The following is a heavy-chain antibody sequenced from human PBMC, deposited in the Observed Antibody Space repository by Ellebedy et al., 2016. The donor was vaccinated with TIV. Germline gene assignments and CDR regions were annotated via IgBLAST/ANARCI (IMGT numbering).Heavy chain of an antibody. J-gene: IGHJ4*02. CDR2: IKQDGSEK. D-gene: IGHD3-22*01. Sequence: GESLKISXAASGFTFSSYWMSWVCQAPGKGLEWVANIKQDGSEKYYVDSVKGRFTISRDNAKNSLYLQMNSLRAEDTAVYYCAGGFPNYYDSSGYPIDYWGQGTLVTVSS. V-gene: IGHV3-7*03. CDR3: AGGFPNYYDSSGYPIDY. CDR1: GFTFSSYW.